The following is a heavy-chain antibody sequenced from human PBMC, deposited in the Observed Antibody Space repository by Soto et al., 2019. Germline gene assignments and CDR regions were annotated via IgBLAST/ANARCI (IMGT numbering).Heavy chain of an antibody. V-gene: IGHV3-53*01. Sequence: EVQLVESGGGLIQPGGYRRLSCAASGFTVSSNYMSWVRQAPGKGLEWVSVIYSGGSTYYADSVKGRFTISRDNSKNTLYLQMNSLRAEDTAVYYCARNYYDSGGGFDYWGQGTLVTVSS. CDR2: IYSGGST. J-gene: IGHJ4*02. D-gene: IGHD3-22*01. CDR3: ARNYYDSGGGFDY. CDR1: GFTVSSNY.